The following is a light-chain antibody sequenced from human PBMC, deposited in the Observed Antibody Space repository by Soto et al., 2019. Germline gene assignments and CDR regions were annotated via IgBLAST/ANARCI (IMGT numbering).Light chain of an antibody. J-gene: IGKJ3*01. CDR1: QSVSSSY. CDR3: QQYGSSLLFT. CDR2: GAS. V-gene: IGKV3-20*01. Sequence: EIVLTQSPGTLSLSPGERATLSCRASQSVSSSYLAWYQQKPGQAPRLLIYGASSRATGIPDRFSGSGSGTDFTLTISSLEPEDVAVYYCQQYGSSLLFTFGPGTKVDIK.